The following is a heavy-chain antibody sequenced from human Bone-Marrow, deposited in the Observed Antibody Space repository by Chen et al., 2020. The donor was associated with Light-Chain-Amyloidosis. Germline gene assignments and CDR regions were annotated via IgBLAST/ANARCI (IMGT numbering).Heavy chain of an antibody. J-gene: IGHJ4*02. CDR3: ARRRDGYNFDY. CDR1: GYTFPNYW. CDR2: IYPDDSDA. V-gene: IGHV5-51*01. D-gene: IGHD5-12*01. Sequence: GQLEQSGPEVKKPGESLKISCKGSGYTFPNYWIGWVRQMPGKGLEWMGVIYPDDSDARYSPSFEGQVTISADKSITNAYLQWRSLKASDTAMYYCARRRDGYNFDYWGQGTLVTVSS.